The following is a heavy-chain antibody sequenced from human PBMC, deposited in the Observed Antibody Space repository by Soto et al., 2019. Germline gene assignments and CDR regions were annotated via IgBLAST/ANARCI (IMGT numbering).Heavy chain of an antibody. CDR3: AKDQSGYYDILTCYSSLYYFAY. CDR1: GFTFSSYA. D-gene: IGHD3-9*01. V-gene: IGHV3-23*01. J-gene: IGHJ4*02. Sequence: EVQLLESGGGLVQPGGSLRLSCAASGFTFSSYAMSWVRQAPGKGLEWVSAISGSGGSTYYADSVKSQFTISRANSKNTLYLQMNSLRAEDTALYYCAKDQSGYYDILTCYSSLYYFAYWGQGTMVTVSS. CDR2: ISGSGGST.